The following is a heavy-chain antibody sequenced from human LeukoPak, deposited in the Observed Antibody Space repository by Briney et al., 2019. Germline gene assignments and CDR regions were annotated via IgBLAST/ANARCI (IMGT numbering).Heavy chain of an antibody. Sequence: GGSLRLSCAASGFTFTAFSMSWVRQAPGKALEWVSSIRSESTFTSYSDSVKGRFTISRDNAKNSLHLQMNSLRAEDTAVYFCARADFGDYFDTSDYHFFDFWGQGTLVTVSS. CDR3: ARADFGDYFDTSDYHFFDF. D-gene: IGHD3-22*01. J-gene: IGHJ4*02. CDR2: IRSESTFT. CDR1: GFTFTAFS. V-gene: IGHV3-21*06.